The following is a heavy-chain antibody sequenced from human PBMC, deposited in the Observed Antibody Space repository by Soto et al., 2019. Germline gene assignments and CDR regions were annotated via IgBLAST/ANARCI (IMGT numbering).Heavy chain of an antibody. Sequence: PSETLSLTCAVYGGSFSGYYWSWIRQPPGKGLEWIGEINHSGSTNYNPSLKSRVTISVDTSKNQFSLKLSSVTAADTAVYYCASRNYVTQYYYYYYGMDVWGQGTTVTVSS. CDR3: ASRNYVTQYYYYYYGMDV. J-gene: IGHJ6*02. CDR1: GGSFSGYY. D-gene: IGHD4-4*01. V-gene: IGHV4-34*01. CDR2: INHSGST.